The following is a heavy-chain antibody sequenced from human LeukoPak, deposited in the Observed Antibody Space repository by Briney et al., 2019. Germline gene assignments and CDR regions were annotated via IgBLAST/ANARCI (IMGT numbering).Heavy chain of an antibody. Sequence: SETLSLTCTVSGGSMSCYYWSWIRQPPGKGLEWIGYIYHSGTTNYNPFLKSRVTISVDKSKKQFSLKLNSVTAADTAVYYCARAPGVGGGPVAGTNWFDPWGQGTLVTVSS. CDR1: GGSMSCYY. J-gene: IGHJ5*02. CDR2: IYHSGTT. V-gene: IGHV4-59*01. CDR3: ARAPGVGGGPVAGTNWFDP. D-gene: IGHD6-19*01.